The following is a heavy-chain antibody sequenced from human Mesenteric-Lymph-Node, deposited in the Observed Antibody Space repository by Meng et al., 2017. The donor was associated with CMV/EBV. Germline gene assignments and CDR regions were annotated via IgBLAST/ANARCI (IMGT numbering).Heavy chain of an antibody. CDR3: ARTQAVAGREGFDY. Sequence: SGYSFTTYWIGWVRQMPGKGLEWMGNIYPGDSDTKYSPSFQGQVTISADRSINTAYLQWSSLKASDTAMYYCARTQAVAGREGFDYWGQGTLVTVSS. V-gene: IGHV5-51*01. CDR2: IYPGDSDT. J-gene: IGHJ4*02. CDR1: GYSFTTYW. D-gene: IGHD6-19*01.